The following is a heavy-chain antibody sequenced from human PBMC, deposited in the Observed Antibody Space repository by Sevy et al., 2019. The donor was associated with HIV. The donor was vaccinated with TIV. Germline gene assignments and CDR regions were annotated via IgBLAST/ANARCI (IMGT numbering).Heavy chain of an antibody. CDR1: GFTFSSHS. CDR2: ISGTGNTI. J-gene: IGHJ4*02. D-gene: IGHD3-22*01. CDR3: ARVPPYYDSNVSDF. V-gene: IGHV3-48*02. Sequence: GGSLRLSCAASGFTFSSHSMNWVRQTPGKGLEWISYISGTGNTIYYADSVKGRFTISRDNAKNSLYLQLKSLRDEDTAIYSCARVPPYYDSNVSDFWGQGSLVTVSS.